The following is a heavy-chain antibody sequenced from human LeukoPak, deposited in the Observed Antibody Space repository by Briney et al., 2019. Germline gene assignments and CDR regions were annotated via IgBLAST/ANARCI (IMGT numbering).Heavy chain of an antibody. CDR2: IYYSGST. CDR3: ARDSKGFFDY. Sequence: SETLSLTCAVSGGSITSGGYCWSWIRQPPGKGLEWIGYIYYSGSTYYNPSLKSRVTISVDTSKTQCSLKLSSVTAADTAVYYCARDSKGFFDYWGQGTLVTVSS. J-gene: IGHJ4*02. CDR1: GGSITSGGYC. V-gene: IGHV4-30-4*07.